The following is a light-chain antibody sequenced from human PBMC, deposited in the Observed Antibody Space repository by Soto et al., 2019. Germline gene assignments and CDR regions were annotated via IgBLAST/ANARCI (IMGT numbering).Light chain of an antibody. Sequence: DIQMTQSPSSLSASIGDSVIITCRASQDIGTYLNWYQHKPGKAPKHLIYAASSLQTGVPSRFTGSGSGTEFTLTIDSLQPEDFATYYCQQSYTTPRITFGQGTRLENK. V-gene: IGKV1-39*01. J-gene: IGKJ5*01. CDR1: QDIGTY. CDR2: AAS. CDR3: QQSYTTPRIT.